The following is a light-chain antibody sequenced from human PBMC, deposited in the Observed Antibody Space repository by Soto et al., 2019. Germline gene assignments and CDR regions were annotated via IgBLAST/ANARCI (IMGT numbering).Light chain of an antibody. J-gene: IGKJ4*01. CDR3: QQYGSSPPLN. Sequence: IVLTQSPGTLSLSPGERATLSCRASQSVSSSLAWYQQKPGQAPRLLIYGASSRATGIPDRFSGSGSGTDFTLTISRLEPEDFAVYYCQQYGSSPPLNFGGGTKVDIK. V-gene: IGKV3-20*01. CDR1: QSVSSS. CDR2: GAS.